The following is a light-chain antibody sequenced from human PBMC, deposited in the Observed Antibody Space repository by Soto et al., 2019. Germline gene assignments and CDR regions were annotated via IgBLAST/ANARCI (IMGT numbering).Light chain of an antibody. CDR1: PSVNNNY. CDR2: GAS. J-gene: IGKJ3*01. Sequence: EIVLTQSPGTLSLSPGERATLSCRASPSVNNNYLAWYQQNPGQAPRLLIYGASSRATVIPDRFSGSGSGTHCSLTISRLEPEDFAGDYCHHYGSSPFSFGPGTKVDV. V-gene: IGKV3-20*01. CDR3: HHYGSSPFS.